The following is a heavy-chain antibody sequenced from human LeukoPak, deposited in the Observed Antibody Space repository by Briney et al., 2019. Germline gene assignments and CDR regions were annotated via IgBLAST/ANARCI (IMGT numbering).Heavy chain of an antibody. CDR2: IIPIFGTA. Sequence: SVKVSCKASGYTFTSYGISWVRQAPGQGLEWMGGIIPIFGTANYAQKFQGRVTITADESTSTAYMELSSLRSEDTAVYYCARGRYFDWLLVGDPPTHYYYYMDVWGKGTTVTISS. CDR3: ARGRYFDWLLVGDPPTHYYYYMDV. V-gene: IGHV1-69*13. J-gene: IGHJ6*03. CDR1: GYTFTSYG. D-gene: IGHD3-9*01.